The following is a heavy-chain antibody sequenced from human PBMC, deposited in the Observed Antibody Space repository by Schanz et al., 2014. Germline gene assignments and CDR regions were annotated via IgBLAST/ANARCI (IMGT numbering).Heavy chain of an antibody. Sequence: VQLVESGGGVVQPGRSLRLSCVASGFTFSSYDVFWVRQAPGKGLEWVSYVSRSTPDIYYADSVKGRFTMSRDNAKNSVFLQMNSLRAEDTAVYYCVRDSFFAFDYCGQGTLVNVSS. CDR1: GFTFSSYD. D-gene: IGHD3-3*01. CDR3: VRDSFFAFDY. V-gene: IGHV3-48*01. J-gene: IGHJ4*02. CDR2: VSRSTPDI.